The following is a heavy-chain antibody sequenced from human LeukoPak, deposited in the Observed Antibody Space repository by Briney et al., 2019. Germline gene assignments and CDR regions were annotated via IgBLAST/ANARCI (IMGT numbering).Heavy chain of an antibody. CDR1: GGSISSYY. CDR3: ARDQIVGATNYFDY. CDR2: IYYSGST. Sequence: SETLSLTCTVSGGSISSYYSSWIRQPPGKGLEWIGYIYYSGSTNYNPSLKSRVTISVETSKNQFSLKLSSVTAADTAVYYCARDQIVGATNYFDYWGQGTLVTVSS. V-gene: IGHV4-59*01. D-gene: IGHD1-26*01. J-gene: IGHJ4*02.